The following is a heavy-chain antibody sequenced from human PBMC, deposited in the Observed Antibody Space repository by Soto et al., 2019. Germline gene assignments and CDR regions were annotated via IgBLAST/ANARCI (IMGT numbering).Heavy chain of an antibody. CDR1: GGSFSGYY. V-gene: IGHV4-34*01. CDR2: INHSGST. D-gene: IGHD3-10*01. Sequence: SETLSFTCAVYGGSFSGYYWSWIRQPPGKGLEWIGEINHSGSTNYNPSLKSRVTISVDTSKNQFSLKLSSVTAADTAVYYCAREGPITMVRGVIINDYWGQGTLVTVSS. CDR3: AREGPITMVRGVIINDY. J-gene: IGHJ4*02.